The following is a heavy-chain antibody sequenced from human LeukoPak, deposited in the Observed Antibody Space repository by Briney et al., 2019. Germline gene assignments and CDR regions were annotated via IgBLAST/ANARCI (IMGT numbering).Heavy chain of an antibody. CDR2: IYYSGST. Sequence: SETLSLTCTVSGGSISSGGYYWSWIRQHPGKGLEWIGYIYYSGSTYYNPSLKSRVTISVDTSKNQFSLKLSSVTAADTAVYYCARDKLYYYGMDIWGQGTTVTVSS. CDR3: ARDKLYYYGMDI. CDR1: GGSISSGGYY. J-gene: IGHJ6*02. V-gene: IGHV4-31*03.